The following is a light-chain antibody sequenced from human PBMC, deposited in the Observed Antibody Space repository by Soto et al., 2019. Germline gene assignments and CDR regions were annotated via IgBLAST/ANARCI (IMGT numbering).Light chain of an antibody. J-gene: IGKJ1*01. CDR1: QTVSSNY. Sequence: EIVLTQSPATLSVSPGERATLSCRASQTVSSNYLAWYQQKPGQAPRLLIYGISSRATGIPDRFSGSGSGTDFNLTISRLEHEDFAVYYCQQYGSSPRTFGQGTKV. V-gene: IGKV3-20*01. CDR3: QQYGSSPRT. CDR2: GIS.